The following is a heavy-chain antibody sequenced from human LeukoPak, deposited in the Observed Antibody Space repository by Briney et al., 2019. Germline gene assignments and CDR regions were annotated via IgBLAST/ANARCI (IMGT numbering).Heavy chain of an antibody. CDR2: INSDGSIT. V-gene: IGHV3-74*01. CDR3: ASCNGGNCYSFSDY. Sequence: GGSPRLSCAASGFTFSSYWMHWVRQAPGKGLVWVSRINSDGSITTYADSVKGRFIISRDNAKNTLYLQMNSLRAEDTALYYCASCNGGNCYSFSDYWGQGTLVTVSS. J-gene: IGHJ4*02. CDR1: GFTFSSYW. D-gene: IGHD2-15*01.